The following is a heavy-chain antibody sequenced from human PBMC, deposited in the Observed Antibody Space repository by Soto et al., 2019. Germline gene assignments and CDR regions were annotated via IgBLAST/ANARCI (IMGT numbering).Heavy chain of an antibody. J-gene: IGHJ5*02. CDR2: INHSGST. CDR3: ARGNPYYDILTGYRRNWFDP. CDR1: GGSFSGYY. Sequence: SETLSLTCAVHGGSFSGYYWSWIRQPPGKGLEWIGEINHSGSTNYNPSLKSRVTISVDTSKNQFSLKLSSVTAADTAVYYCARGNPYYDILTGYRRNWFDPWGQGTLVT. V-gene: IGHV4-34*01. D-gene: IGHD3-9*01.